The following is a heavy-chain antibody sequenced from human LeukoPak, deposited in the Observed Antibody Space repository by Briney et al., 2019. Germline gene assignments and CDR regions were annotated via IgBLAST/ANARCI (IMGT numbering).Heavy chain of an antibody. CDR1: GYTLTELS. CDR3: ARDRIPYYDSSGYYVSGYFQH. CDR2: FDPEDGET. V-gene: IGHV1-24*01. J-gene: IGHJ1*01. Sequence: ASVKVSCKVSGYTLTELSMHWVRQAPGKGLEWMGGFDPEDGETIYAQKFQGRVTMTEDTSTDTAYMELSSLRSEDTAVYYCARDRIPYYDSSGYYVSGYFQHWGQGTLVTASS. D-gene: IGHD3-22*01.